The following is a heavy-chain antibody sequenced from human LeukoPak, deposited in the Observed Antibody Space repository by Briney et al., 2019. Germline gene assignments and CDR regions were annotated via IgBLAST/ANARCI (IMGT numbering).Heavy chain of an antibody. CDR1: LFTFSSHW. CDR2: INSDGSST. V-gene: IGHV3-74*01. D-gene: IGHD2-8*01. J-gene: IGHJ5*02. CDR3: ARDRHQYVDWFDP. Sequence: GGSLRLSCAASLFTFSSHWMHWVREAPGKGLVWVSRINSDGSSTRYADSVKGRFTISRDNAKNTLYLQMNSLRAEDTAVYYCARDRHQYVDWFDPWGQGTLVTVSS.